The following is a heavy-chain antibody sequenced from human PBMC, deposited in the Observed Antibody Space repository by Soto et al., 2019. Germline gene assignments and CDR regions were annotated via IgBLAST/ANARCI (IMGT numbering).Heavy chain of an antibody. D-gene: IGHD3-22*01. V-gene: IGHV3-15*01. CDR3: TTDYYYDSSGYFFAHY. Sequence: EVQLVESGGGLVKPGGSLRLSCAASGFTFSNAWMSWVRQAPGKGLEWVGRIKSKTDGGTTDYAAPVKGRFTSSRDDSKNTLYLQMNSLKTEDTAVYYCTTDYYYDSSGYFFAHYWGQGTLVTVSS. CDR1: GFTFSNAW. J-gene: IGHJ4*02. CDR2: IKSKTDGGTT.